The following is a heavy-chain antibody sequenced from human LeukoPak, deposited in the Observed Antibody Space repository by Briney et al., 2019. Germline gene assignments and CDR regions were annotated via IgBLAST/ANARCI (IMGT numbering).Heavy chain of an antibody. CDR2: IRYDGSNK. Sequence: GGSLRLSCAASGFTFSSYGMHWVHQAPGKGLEWVAFIRYDGSNKYYADSVKGRFTISRDNSKNTLYLQMNSLRAEDTAVYYCAKDNYDILTGYWYYFDYWGQGTLVTVSS. CDR1: GFTFSSYG. D-gene: IGHD3-9*01. J-gene: IGHJ4*02. V-gene: IGHV3-30*02. CDR3: AKDNYDILTGYWYYFDY.